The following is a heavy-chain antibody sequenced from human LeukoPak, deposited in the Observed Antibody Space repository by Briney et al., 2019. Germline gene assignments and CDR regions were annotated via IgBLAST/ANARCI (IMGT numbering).Heavy chain of an antibody. V-gene: IGHV3-30*03. CDR2: ISNDGRNQ. J-gene: IGHJ4*02. D-gene: IGHD1-26*01. Sequence: GRSLRLSCAVSGFTFNSFGMHWVRQTPGKGLEWVAVISNDGRNQYYADSVKGRFTISRDNAKNTLYLQMNSLRAEDTAVYYCARGIVGPTGDYWGQGTLVTVSS. CDR3: ARGIVGPTGDY. CDR1: GFTFNSFG.